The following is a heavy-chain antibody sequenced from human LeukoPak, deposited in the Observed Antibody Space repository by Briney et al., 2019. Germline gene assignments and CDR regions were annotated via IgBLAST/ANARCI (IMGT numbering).Heavy chain of an antibody. CDR2: INPSSGST. CDR3: ARGRIPNSIYYYYYGMDV. CDR1: GSTFTRYY. V-gene: IGHV1-46*01. J-gene: IGHJ6*02. D-gene: IGHD2/OR15-2a*01. Sequence: ASVKVSCKASGSTFTRYYIHWVRQAPGQGLDWMGMINPSSGSTRFAQMFQDRVTMTRDTSTSTVYMELSSLRSGDTAVYYCARGRIPNSIYYYYYGMDVWGQGTTVTVSS.